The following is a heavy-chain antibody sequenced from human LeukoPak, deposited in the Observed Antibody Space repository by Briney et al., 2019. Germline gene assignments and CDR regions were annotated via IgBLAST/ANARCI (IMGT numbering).Heavy chain of an antibody. CDR3: ASLKRLGELPLDY. CDR1: GGSISSYY. CDR2: IYYSGST. Sequence: SETLSLTCTVSGGSISSYYWSWIRQPPGEGLEWIGYIYYSGSTNYNPSLKSRVTISVDTSKNQFSLKLSSVTAADTAVYYCASLKRLGELPLDYWGQGTLVTVSS. D-gene: IGHD3-16*01. V-gene: IGHV4-59*01. J-gene: IGHJ4*02.